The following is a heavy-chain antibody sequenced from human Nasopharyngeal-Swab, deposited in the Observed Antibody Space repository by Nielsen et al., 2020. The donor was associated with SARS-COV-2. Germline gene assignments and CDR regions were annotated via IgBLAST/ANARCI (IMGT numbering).Heavy chain of an antibody. D-gene: IGHD3-16*01. CDR3: AKLPGDYGFDI. J-gene: IGHJ3*02. V-gene: IGHV3-9*01. CDR2: ISWNSGSI. CDR1: GFTFDDYA. Sequence: SLKISCAASGFTFDDYAMHWVRQAPGKGLEWVSGISWNSGSIGYADSVKGRFTISRDNAKNSLYLQMNSLRAEDTALYYCAKLPGDYGFDIWAKGQWSPSLQ.